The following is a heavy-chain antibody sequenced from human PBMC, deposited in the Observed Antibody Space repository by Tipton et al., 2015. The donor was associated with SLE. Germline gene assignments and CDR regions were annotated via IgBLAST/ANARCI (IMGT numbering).Heavy chain of an antibody. V-gene: IGHV4-38-2*02. J-gene: IGHJ3*01. Sequence: TLSLTCSVSFYSTSTAFSWGGIRQPPGKGLEWIGSIHHSGDTYYNPSLKSRVTISVDTSKNQFSLRLTSVTAADTAVYYCTRPVHFWGQGTMITVSS. CDR2: IHHSGDT. CDR3: TRPVHF. CDR1: FYSTSTAFS.